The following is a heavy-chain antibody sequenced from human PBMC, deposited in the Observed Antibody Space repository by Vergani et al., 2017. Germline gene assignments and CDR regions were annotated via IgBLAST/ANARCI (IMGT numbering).Heavy chain of an antibody. CDR2: LFYGATA. Sequence: QVQLQESGPGLVKPSETLSLTCTVSGDSISSRNCYWGWIRQPPGKGLEWIGSLFYGATAYYNPSLESRVIISIVTSKNQFSLRLSSVTAADTAVYYCAKDDRWFGESAEYYFDYWGQGILVTVSS. J-gene: IGHJ4*02. CDR3: AKDDRWFGESAEYYFDY. D-gene: IGHD3-10*01. V-gene: IGHV4-39*02. CDR1: GDSISSRNCY.